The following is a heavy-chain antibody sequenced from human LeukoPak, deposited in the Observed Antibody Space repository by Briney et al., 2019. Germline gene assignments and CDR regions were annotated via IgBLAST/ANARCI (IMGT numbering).Heavy chain of an antibody. J-gene: IGHJ4*02. D-gene: IGHD6-13*01. CDR1: GSTFSSYG. V-gene: IGHV3-30*18. Sequence: GRSLRLSCAASGSTFSSYGMNWVRQAPGKGPEWVAVISYDGNSKYYADSVKGRFTISRDNSKNTLYLQMNSLRAEDTAVYYCAKRMGPSMAATDLDYWGQGTLVTVSS. CDR3: AKRMGPSMAATDLDY. CDR2: ISYDGNSK.